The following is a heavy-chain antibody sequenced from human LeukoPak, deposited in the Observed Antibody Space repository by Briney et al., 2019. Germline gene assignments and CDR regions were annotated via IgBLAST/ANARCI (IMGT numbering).Heavy chain of an antibody. V-gene: IGHV3-23*01. CDR2: ISGSGDRT. CDR3: AKVPQPDYYFDY. CDR1: GFTFSSYD. J-gene: IGHJ4*02. Sequence: PGGSLRLSCSASGFTFSSYDMSWVRQAPGKGLEWVSRISGSGDRTIYADSVRGRFTISRGKSKNTLYLQMRSLRHEDTAVYYCAKVPQPDYYFDYWGQGSLVTVSS.